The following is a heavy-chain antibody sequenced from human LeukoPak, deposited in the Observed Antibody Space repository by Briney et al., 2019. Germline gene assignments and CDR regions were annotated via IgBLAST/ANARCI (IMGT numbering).Heavy chain of an antibody. J-gene: IGHJ5*02. CDR2: LNPGGGST. Sequence: GASVKVSCKASGYTLTRYYMHWVRQAPGQGLEWMGILNPGGGSTSYAQEFQGRVTMTRDTSTSTIYMELSSLRSEDTAVYSCARECTAASGTSGSRWFDPWGQGALVTVS. V-gene: IGHV1-46*01. CDR3: ARECTAASGTSGSRWFDP. CDR1: GYTLTRYY. D-gene: IGHD6-13*01.